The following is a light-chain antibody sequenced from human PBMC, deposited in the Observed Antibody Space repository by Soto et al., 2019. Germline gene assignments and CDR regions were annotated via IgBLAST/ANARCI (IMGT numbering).Light chain of an antibody. CDR1: QGITSY. CDR2: GAS. J-gene: IGKJ1*01. V-gene: IGKV1-9*01. Sequence: IQLTQSPSFLSASVGDRVTITCRASQGITSYLAWYQQQPGKAPNLLIYGASTLQSGVPSRYSGSGSGTEFTLTISNLQPDDVATYYCQQYESYSPWTFGQGTKVDIK. CDR3: QQYESYSPWT.